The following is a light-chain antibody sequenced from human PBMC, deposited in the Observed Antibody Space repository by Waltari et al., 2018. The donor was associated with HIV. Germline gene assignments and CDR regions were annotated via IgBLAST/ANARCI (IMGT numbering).Light chain of an antibody. CDR1: SSDVGAYNF. Sequence: QSALTQPASVSGSPGQSITISCTGTSSDVGAYNFVSWYQQHPGKAPKLMIYDVSKRPSGVSNRFSGSKSDNTASLTISGLQAEDEADYYCNSYTTSSTWVFGGGTRLTVL. CDR3: NSYTTSSTWV. V-gene: IGLV2-14*01. J-gene: IGLJ3*02. CDR2: DVS.